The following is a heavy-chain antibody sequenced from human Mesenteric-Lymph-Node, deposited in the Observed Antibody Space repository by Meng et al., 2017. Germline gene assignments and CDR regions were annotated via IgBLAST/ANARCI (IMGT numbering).Heavy chain of an antibody. CDR1: GFTFSSYA. CDR3: ARDVASGYVLDY. V-gene: IGHV3-30*04. D-gene: IGHD5-12*01. Sequence: GGSLRLSCAASGFTFSSYAMHWVRQAPGKGLEWVAVISYDGSNKYYADSVKGRFTISRDNSKNTLYLQVNSLRAEDTAVYYCARDVASGYVLDYWGQGTLVTVSS. CDR2: ISYDGSNK. J-gene: IGHJ4*02.